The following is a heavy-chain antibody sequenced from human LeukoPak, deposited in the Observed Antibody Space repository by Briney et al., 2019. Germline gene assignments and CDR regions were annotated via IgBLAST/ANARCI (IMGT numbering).Heavy chain of an antibody. CDR2: ISSSGSTI. D-gene: IGHD2-15*01. V-gene: IGHV3-11*01. CDR3: ARDSVVQDN. J-gene: IGHJ4*02. CDR1: GYTFRDYY. Sequence: PGGSLRLSCAASGYTFRDYYVSWIRWARGRGLEWVSYISSSGSTIYYADSVKGRFTISRDNAKNSLYLQMNSLRAEDTAVYYCARDSVVQDNWGQGTLVTVPS.